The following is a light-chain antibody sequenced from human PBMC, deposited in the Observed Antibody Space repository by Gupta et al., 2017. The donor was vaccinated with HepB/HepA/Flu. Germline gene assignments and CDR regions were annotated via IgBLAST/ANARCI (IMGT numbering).Light chain of an antibody. CDR2: EDF. V-gene: IGLV3-21*02. CDR3: QGWDRNTDHVV. J-gene: IGLJ2*01. CDR1: DIGIKS. Sequence: SYVLIQPPAVSVAPGQTARITCEGNDIGIKSVHWYQQKPGQAPIMVVFEDFDRPSGIPERFSGSNSANTATLTITTIEAGDEADYDCQGWDRNTDHVVFGGGTKLSVL.